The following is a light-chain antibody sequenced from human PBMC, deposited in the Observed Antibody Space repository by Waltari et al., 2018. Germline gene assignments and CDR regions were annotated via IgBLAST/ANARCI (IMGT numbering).Light chain of an antibody. CDR2: GAS. Sequence: CRASQSISRYLAWYQQKPGQAPRLLIYGASTRATGIPDRFSCSGSGTDFSLTISGLEPEDSAVYYCQHHFRLPATFGQGTKVEIK. CDR1: QSISRY. J-gene: IGKJ1*01. CDR3: QHHFRLPAT. V-gene: IGKV3-20*01.